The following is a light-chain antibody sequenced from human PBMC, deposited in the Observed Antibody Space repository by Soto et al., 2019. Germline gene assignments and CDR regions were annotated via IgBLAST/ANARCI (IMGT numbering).Light chain of an antibody. CDR3: QQYSLWPLT. J-gene: IGKJ1*01. CDR1: QSVSSD. V-gene: IGKV3-15*01. CDR2: GAS. Sequence: EVVMTQSPATLSVSPGEGATLSCRASQSVSSDLAWYQQKHGQAPRLLIYGASTRATGIPARFSGSGSGTEFTLTLSSLQSEDFAVYYCQQYSLWPLTFGQGAKVEIK.